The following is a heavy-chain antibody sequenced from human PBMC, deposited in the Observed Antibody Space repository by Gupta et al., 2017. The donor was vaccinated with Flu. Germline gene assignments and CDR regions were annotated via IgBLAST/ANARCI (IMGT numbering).Heavy chain of an antibody. J-gene: IGHJ4*02. D-gene: IGHD3-10*01. CDR1: YA. CDR2: ISWNSGTL. V-gene: IGHV3-9*01. Sequence: YAMCWVRQAPGKGLELVSGISWNSGTLVYADSVKGRFTISRDNADNYLYLQMNGMRPEDTALYYCAKGTYYYSTAKYYFHQWGLGTLVTVSS. CDR3: AKGTYYYSTAKYYFHQ.